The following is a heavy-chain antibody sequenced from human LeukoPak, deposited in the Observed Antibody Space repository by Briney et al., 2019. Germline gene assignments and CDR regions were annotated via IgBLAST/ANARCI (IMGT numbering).Heavy chain of an antibody. CDR3: AKDQGITIFGVVIVSYFDY. J-gene: IGHJ4*02. CDR1: GFTFSNAW. Sequence: PGGSPRLSCAASGFTFSNAWMSWVRQAPGKGLEWVSAISGSGGSTYYADSVKGRFTISRDNSKNTLYLQMNSLRAEDTAVYYCAKDQGITIFGVVIVSYFDYWGQGTLVTVSS. CDR2: ISGSGGST. D-gene: IGHD3-3*01. V-gene: IGHV3-23*01.